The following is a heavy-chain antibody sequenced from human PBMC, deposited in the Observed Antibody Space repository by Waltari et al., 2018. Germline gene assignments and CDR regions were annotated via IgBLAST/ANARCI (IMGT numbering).Heavy chain of an antibody. D-gene: IGHD3-10*01. CDR2: IHPTRGNT. V-gene: IGHV1-2*02. CDR1: GYTFSDYY. Sequence: QVQLVQSGAEVKKPGASVRVSCKASGYTFSDYYIHWVRQAPGQGLECMGWIHPTRGNTNYAQKFQGRVTMTRDTSISTAYMELSSLRSDDTAVYYCARDGPTMVHFDYWGQGTLVTVSS. J-gene: IGHJ4*02. CDR3: ARDGPTMVHFDY.